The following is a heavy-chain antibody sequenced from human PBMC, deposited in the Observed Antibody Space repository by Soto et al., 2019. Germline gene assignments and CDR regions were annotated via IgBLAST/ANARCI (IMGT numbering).Heavy chain of an antibody. Sequence: SETLSLTCAVYGGSFSGYYWSWIRQPPGKGLEWIGEINHSGSTNYNPSLKSRVTISVDTSKNQFSLKLSSVTAADTAVYYCARGGLGSGWTISHFCFDYWGQGTLVTVSS. V-gene: IGHV4-34*01. J-gene: IGHJ4*02. D-gene: IGHD6-19*01. CDR3: ARGGLGSGWTISHFCFDY. CDR1: GGSFSGYY. CDR2: INHSGST.